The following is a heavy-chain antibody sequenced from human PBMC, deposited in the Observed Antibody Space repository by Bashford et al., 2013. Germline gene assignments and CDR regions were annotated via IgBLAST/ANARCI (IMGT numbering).Heavy chain of an antibody. CDR2: ISAYNGNT. J-gene: IGHJ2*01. CDR1: GHTSISYS. D-gene: IGHD3-22*01. V-gene: IGHV1-18*01. CDR3: AKGEYDSSAHFYFDL. Sequence: VASVKVSCKASGHTSISYSFNWVRQAPGQGLEWMGWISAYNGNTNYAQKFHGRVIMTLDASTRTAYMEVKSLRSDDTAVYYCAKGEYDSSAHFYFDLWGRGTLVTVSS.